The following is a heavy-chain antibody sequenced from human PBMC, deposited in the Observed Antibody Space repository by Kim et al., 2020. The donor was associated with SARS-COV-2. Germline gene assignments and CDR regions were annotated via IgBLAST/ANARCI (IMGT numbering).Heavy chain of an antibody. Sequence: GRTYYHPSLKSRVTISVDTSKTQFSLKLSSVTAADTAVYYCARDRRVMDVWGQGTTVTVSS. CDR2: GRT. J-gene: IGHJ6*02. V-gene: IGHV4-39*07. CDR3: ARDRRVMDV.